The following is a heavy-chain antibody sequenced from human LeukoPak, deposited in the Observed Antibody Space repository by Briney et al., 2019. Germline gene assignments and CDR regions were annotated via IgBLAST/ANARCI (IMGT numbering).Heavy chain of an antibody. D-gene: IGHD6-13*01. V-gene: IGHV4-39*07. CDR3: ARIQQQLGDHHANWFDP. CDR1: GGSISSSSYY. J-gene: IGHJ5*02. Sequence: SETLSLTCTVSGGSISSSSYYWGWIRQPPGKGLEWIGSIYYSGSTYYNPSLKSRVTISVDTSKNQFSLKLSSVTAADTAVYYCARIQQQLGDHHANWFDPWGQGTLVTVSS. CDR2: IYYSGST.